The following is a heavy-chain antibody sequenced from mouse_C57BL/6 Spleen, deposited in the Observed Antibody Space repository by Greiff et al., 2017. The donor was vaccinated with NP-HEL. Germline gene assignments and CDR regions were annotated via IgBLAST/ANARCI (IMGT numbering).Heavy chain of an antibody. V-gene: IGHV1-69*01. CDR1: GYTFTSYW. D-gene: IGHD2-4*01. Sequence: QVQLQQPGAELVMPGASVKLSCKASGYTFTSYWMHWVKQRPGQGLEWIGEIDPSDSYTNYNQKFKGKSTLTVDKSSSTAYMQRSSLTSEDSAVYYCARRDYDYDGGFAYWGQGTLVTVSA. CDR2: IDPSDSYT. CDR3: ARRDYDYDGGFAY. J-gene: IGHJ3*01.